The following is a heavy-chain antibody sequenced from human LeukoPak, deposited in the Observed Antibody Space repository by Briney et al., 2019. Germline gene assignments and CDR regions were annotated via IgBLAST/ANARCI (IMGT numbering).Heavy chain of an antibody. J-gene: IGHJ4*02. D-gene: IGHD2-2*02. CDR3: AKDAKTRGVIPAAIDY. Sequence: GGSLRLSCAASGFTFSSSYAMSWVRQAPGKGLEWVSAISGSGGSTYYADSVKGRFTMSRDNSMNTLYLQMNSLRAEDTAVYYCAKDAKTRGVIPAAIDYWGQGTLVTVSS. V-gene: IGHV3-23*01. CDR1: GFTFSSSYA. CDR2: ISGSGGST.